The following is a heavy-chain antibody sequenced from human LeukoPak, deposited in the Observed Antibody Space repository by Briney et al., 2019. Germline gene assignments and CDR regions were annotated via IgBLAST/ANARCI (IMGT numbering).Heavy chain of an antibody. CDR2: IKRDGSEK. CDR1: GFSFSSYW. V-gene: IGHV3-7*01. CDR3: AREGYISGYGVIDY. Sequence: GGSLRLSCAASGFSFSSYWMGWVRQAPGKGLEWVANIKRDGSEKYYVDSVKGRFTISRDNAKSSLYLQMNSLRAEDTAVYYCAREGYISGYGVIDYWGPGTLVAVSS. J-gene: IGHJ4*02. D-gene: IGHD5-18*01.